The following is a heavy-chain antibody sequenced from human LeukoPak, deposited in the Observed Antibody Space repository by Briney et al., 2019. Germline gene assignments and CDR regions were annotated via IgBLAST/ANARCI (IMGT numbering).Heavy chain of an antibody. CDR2: IIPIFGTA. J-gene: IGHJ1*01. Sequence: GASVKVSCKASGGTFSSYAISWVRQAPGQGLEWMGGIIPIFGTANYAQKFQGRVTITTDESTSTAYMELSSLSSEDTAVYYCARQEDCSSTSCYYEFRHWGQGTLVTVSS. D-gene: IGHD2-2*01. CDR3: ARQEDCSSTSCYYEFRH. V-gene: IGHV1-69*05. CDR1: GGTFSSYA.